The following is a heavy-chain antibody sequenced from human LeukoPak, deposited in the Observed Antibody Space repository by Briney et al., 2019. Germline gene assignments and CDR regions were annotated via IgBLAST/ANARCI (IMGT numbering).Heavy chain of an antibody. V-gene: IGHV3-33*01. D-gene: IGHD3-3*01. CDR1: GFTFSSYG. J-gene: IGHJ6*02. Sequence: GGSLRLSCAASGFTFSSYGMHWVRQAPGKGLEWVAVIWYDGSNKYYADSVKGRFTISRDNSKNTLYLQMNSLRAEDTAVYYCARAFDFWSGRGGYYYYGMDVWAKGPRSPSP. CDR3: ARAFDFWSGRGGYYYYGMDV. CDR2: IWYDGSNK.